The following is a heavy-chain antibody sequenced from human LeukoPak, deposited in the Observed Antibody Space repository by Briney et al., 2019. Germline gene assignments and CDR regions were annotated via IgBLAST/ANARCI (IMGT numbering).Heavy chain of an antibody. Sequence: PSETLSLTCTVSGGSISNKYWSWIRQPPGKGLEWIGYIYYSGSTNYNPSLKSRVTILVDTSKNQFSLKLSSVTAADTAVYYCARGAPHYDFWSGPRRGSFDYWGQGTLVTVSS. CDR3: ARGAPHYDFWSGPRRGSFDY. J-gene: IGHJ4*02. D-gene: IGHD3-3*01. CDR1: GGSISNKY. CDR2: IYYSGST. V-gene: IGHV4-59*12.